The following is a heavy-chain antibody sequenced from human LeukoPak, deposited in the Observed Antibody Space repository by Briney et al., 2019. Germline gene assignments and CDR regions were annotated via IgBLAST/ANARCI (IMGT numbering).Heavy chain of an antibody. J-gene: IGHJ4*02. V-gene: IGHV3-48*02. CDR3: ARVAAGYPVNYFDY. Sequence: GGSLRLSCAASEFAFSTYNMNWVRQAPGKGLEWVSYISTGSSTTYYAGSVKGRFTISRDNVENSLYLQMNSLRDEDTAVYYCARVAAGYPVNYFDYWGQGTLVTVSS. D-gene: IGHD6-13*01. CDR2: ISTGSSTT. CDR1: EFAFSTYN.